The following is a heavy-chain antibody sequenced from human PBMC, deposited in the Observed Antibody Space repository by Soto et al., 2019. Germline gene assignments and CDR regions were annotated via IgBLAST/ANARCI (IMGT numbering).Heavy chain of an antibody. CDR3: ARSLDFWSGYYNTRDTTFDY. CDR2: IIPIFGTG. D-gene: IGHD3-3*01. Sequence: GASVKVSCKASGGTFSSYAISWVRQAPGQGXEWMGGIIPIFGTGNYAQKFQGRVTITADESTSTAYMELSSLRSEDTAVYYCARSLDFWSGYYNTRDTTFDYWGQGSLVTVSS. V-gene: IGHV1-69*13. J-gene: IGHJ4*02. CDR1: GGTFSSYA.